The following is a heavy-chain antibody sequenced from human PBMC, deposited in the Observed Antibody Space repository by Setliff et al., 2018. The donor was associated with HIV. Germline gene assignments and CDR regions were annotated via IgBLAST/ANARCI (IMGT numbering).Heavy chain of an antibody. V-gene: IGHV4-4*07. Sequence: PSETLSLTCTVSGDSITSHYWSWIRQPAGKGLAWLGRIYSSGRTTYNPSLKSRFTMALDTSKNQFSLKLYSVTAADTSVYYCARRWGIRGYSSWGQGTLVTVSS. J-gene: IGHJ5*02. CDR3: ARRWGIRGYSS. CDR2: IYSSGRT. D-gene: IGHD5-18*01. CDR1: GDSITSHY.